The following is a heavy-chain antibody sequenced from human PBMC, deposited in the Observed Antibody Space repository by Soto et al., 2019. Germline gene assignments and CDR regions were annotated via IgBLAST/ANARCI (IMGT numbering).Heavy chain of an antibody. J-gene: IGHJ4*02. D-gene: IGHD3-9*01. CDR2: INHSGST. V-gene: IGHV4-34*01. CDR3: ARGRGYDILTGYYISGYYFDY. CDR1: GGSFSGYY. Sequence: SETLSLTCAVCGGSFSGYYWSWIRQPPGKGLEWIGEINHSGSTNYNPSLKSRVTISVDTSKNQFSLKLSSVTAADTAVYYCARGRGYDILTGYYISGYYFDYWGQGTLVTVST.